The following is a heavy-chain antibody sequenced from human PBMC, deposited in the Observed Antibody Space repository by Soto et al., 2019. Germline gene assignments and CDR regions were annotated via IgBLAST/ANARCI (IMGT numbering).Heavy chain of an antibody. D-gene: IGHD5-12*01. CDR3: ARGEYSGYVVDY. V-gene: IGHV3-33*08. CDR1: GFTFDNYA. Sequence: GGSLRLSCAASGFTFDNYAIHWVRQAPGKGLEWVSVISWNRSSKYYADSVKGRFTISRDNSKNTLYLQMNSLRAEDTAVYYCARGEYSGYVVDYWGQGTLVTVSS. CDR2: ISWNRSSK. J-gene: IGHJ4*02.